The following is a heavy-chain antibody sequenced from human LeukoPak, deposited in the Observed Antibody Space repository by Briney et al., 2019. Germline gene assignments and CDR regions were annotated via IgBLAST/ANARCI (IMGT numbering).Heavy chain of an antibody. Sequence: SETLSLTCTVSGGSFSSSDYYWSWIRQPPGKGLECIGYIHYTGSTNYNPSLKSRVTISVDTSKNQFSLKLSSVTAADTAIYYCARGGYYGSGNDFRFDPWGQGALVTVSS. CDR2: IHYTGST. CDR3: ARGGYYGSGNDFRFDP. CDR1: GGSFSSSDYY. D-gene: IGHD3-10*01. J-gene: IGHJ5*02. V-gene: IGHV4-61*08.